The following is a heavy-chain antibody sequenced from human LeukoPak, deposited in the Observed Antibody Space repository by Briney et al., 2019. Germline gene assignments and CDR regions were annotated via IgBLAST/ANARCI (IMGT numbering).Heavy chain of an antibody. CDR2: IYSGGST. D-gene: IGHD3-16*01. Sequence: GGSLRLSCAASGFTFSDYYMSWIRQAPGKGLEWVSVIYSGGSTYYADSVKGRFTISRDNSKNTLYLQMNSLRAEDTAMYYCAKDREGGLWGQGTLVTVSS. CDR3: AKDREGGL. CDR1: GFTFSDYY. J-gene: IGHJ4*02. V-gene: IGHV3-53*01.